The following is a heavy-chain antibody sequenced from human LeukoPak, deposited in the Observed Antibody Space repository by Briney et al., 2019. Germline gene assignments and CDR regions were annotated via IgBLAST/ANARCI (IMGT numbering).Heavy chain of an antibody. Sequence: ASVKVSCKATGYTFTSYYMHWVRQDPGQGLEWMGWINPNSGGTNYAQKFQGRVTMTRDTSISTAYMELSRLRSDDTAVYYCARDGNRAARSSWFDPWGQGTLVTVSS. V-gene: IGHV1-2*02. CDR3: ARDGNRAARSSWFDP. CDR1: GYTFTSYY. J-gene: IGHJ5*02. D-gene: IGHD6-6*01. CDR2: INPNSGGT.